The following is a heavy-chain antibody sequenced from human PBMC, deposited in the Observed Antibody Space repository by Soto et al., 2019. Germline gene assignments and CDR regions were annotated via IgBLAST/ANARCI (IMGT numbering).Heavy chain of an antibody. Sequence: QVQLQQWGAGLLKPSETLSLTCAVYGGSFSGYYWSWIRQPPGKGLEWIGEINHSGSTNYNPSLKSRVTLSVDTSKNQFSLKLSSVTAAATAVYYCARGQRVGYYYYGMDVWGQGTTVTVSS. J-gene: IGHJ6*02. CDR1: GGSFSGYY. D-gene: IGHD1-26*01. CDR3: ARGQRVGYYYYGMDV. CDR2: INHSGST. V-gene: IGHV4-34*01.